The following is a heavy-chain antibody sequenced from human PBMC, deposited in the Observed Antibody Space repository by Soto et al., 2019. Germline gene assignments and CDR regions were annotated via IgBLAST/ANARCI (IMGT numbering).Heavy chain of an antibody. D-gene: IGHD6-13*01. Sequence: QVQLQESGQGLVKPSQTLSLTCTVSGGSISSGNYYWSWIRQHPGKGLEWIGYIYYSGSTSYNPSLKSRVTISVDTSKNHFSLKLSSVTAADTAVYYCARVFSDSSSFFDPWGQGTLVTVSS. CDR3: ARVFSDSSSFFDP. V-gene: IGHV4-31*03. J-gene: IGHJ5*02. CDR1: GGSISSGNYY. CDR2: IYYSGST.